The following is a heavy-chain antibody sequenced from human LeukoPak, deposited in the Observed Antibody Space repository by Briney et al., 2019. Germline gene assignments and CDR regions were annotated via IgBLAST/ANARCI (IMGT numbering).Heavy chain of an antibody. J-gene: IGHJ4*02. D-gene: IGHD6-19*01. CDR2: SKSKTDGGTT. CDR1: GSTFSNAW. CDR3: TTTGEGYSSGWYYFDY. Sequence: GGSLRPSCAASGSTFSNAWMSWVSQAAGKGLEWVGRSKSKTDGGTTDNAAPVKATFTISRDDSKNTLYLQMNSLKTEDTAVYYCTTTGEGYSSGWYYFDYWGQGTLVTVSS. V-gene: IGHV3-15*01.